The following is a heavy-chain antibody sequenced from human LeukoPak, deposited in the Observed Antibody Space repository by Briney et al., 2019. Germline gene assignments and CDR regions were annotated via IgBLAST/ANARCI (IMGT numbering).Heavy chain of an antibody. J-gene: IGHJ4*02. CDR2: ISGSGGST. CDR3: AKDRCSGGNCYTYSDY. Sequence: GGSLRLSCAASGFTFSSYAMNWVRQAPGKGLEWVSSISGSGGSTYYADSVKGRFTISRDNSKNTLDLQMNSLRAEDTAVYYCAKDRCSGGNCYTYSDYWGQGTLVTVSS. V-gene: IGHV3-23*01. D-gene: IGHD2-15*01. CDR1: GFTFSSYA.